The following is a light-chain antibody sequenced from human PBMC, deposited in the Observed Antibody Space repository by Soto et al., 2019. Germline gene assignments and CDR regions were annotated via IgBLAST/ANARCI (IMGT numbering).Light chain of an antibody. CDR1: QSISPW. J-gene: IGKJ1*01. CDR2: DVS. CDR3: QQYNSYCT. V-gene: IGKV1-5*01. Sequence: IQMTQSSSTLSASVGDRVTIPCRASQSISPWLAWYQQKPGKAPKLLIHDVSRLEGGVPSRFSGSGSGTEFTLTITSLHPDDSATYYCQQYNSYCTFGQGTKVDI.